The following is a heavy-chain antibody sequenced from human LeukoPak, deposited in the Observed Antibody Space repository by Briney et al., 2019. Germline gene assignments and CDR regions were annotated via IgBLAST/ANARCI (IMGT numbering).Heavy chain of an antibody. Sequence: SETLSLTCAVSVYSISSGYYWGWIRQPPGKWLEWIGSIYHSGSTYYNPSLKSRVTISVDTSKNQFSLELSSVTAADTAVYYCARQAGSYYRFDYWGQGTLVTVSS. CDR1: VYSISSGYY. V-gene: IGHV4-38-2*01. CDR3: ARQAGSYYRFDY. J-gene: IGHJ4*02. D-gene: IGHD3-10*01. CDR2: IYHSGST.